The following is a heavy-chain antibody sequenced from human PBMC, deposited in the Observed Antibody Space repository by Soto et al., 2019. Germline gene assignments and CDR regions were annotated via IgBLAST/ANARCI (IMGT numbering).Heavy chain of an antibody. CDR1: GGSFSGYY. J-gene: IGHJ4*02. Sequence: LSLTCAVYGGSFSGYYWSWIRQPPGKGLEWIGEINHSGSTNYNPSLKSRVTISVDTSKNQFSLKLSSVTAADTAVYYCARGYCSSTSCYLYYFDYWGQGTLVTVSS. CDR2: INHSGST. CDR3: ARGYCSSTSCYLYYFDY. D-gene: IGHD2-2*01. V-gene: IGHV4-34*01.